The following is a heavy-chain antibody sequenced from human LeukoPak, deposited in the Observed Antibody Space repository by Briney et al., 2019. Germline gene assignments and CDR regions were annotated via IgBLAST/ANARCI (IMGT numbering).Heavy chain of an antibody. Sequence: QPGGSLRLSCAASGFTFSSYAMTWVRQAPGKGLEWVSAVTGSSGGTYYADSVKGRFTISRDDSKSTLYLQMNSLRVEDTAVYYCAKSGHSTWSWFDPWGQGTLVIVSS. CDR1: GFTFSSYA. CDR3: AKSGHSTWSWFDP. D-gene: IGHD6-6*01. CDR2: VTGSSGGT. J-gene: IGHJ5*02. V-gene: IGHV3-23*01.